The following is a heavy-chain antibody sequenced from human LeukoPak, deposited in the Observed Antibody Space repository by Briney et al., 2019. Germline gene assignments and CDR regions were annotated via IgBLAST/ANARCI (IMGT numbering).Heavy chain of an antibody. CDR2: IYYSGST. CDR1: GGSISSYY. Sequence: SETLPLTCTVSGGSISSYYWSWIRQPPGKGLEWIGYIYYSGSTNYNPSLKSRVTISVDTSKNQFSLKLSSVTAADTAVYYCARDIAAAGTGGDWFDPWGQGTLVTVSS. CDR3: ARDIAAAGTGGDWFDP. J-gene: IGHJ5*02. V-gene: IGHV4-59*01. D-gene: IGHD6-13*01.